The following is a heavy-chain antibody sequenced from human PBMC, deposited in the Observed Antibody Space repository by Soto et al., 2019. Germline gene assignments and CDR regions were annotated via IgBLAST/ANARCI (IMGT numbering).Heavy chain of an antibody. CDR1: GFTFSSYW. CDR3: AKVMKHCSVGVCWFFDL. Sequence: VQLVESGGGLVQPGGSLRLSCAASGFTFSSYWMSWVRQAPGKGLEWVANIKQDGSEKYYVDSVKGRFTISRDNAKNLLYLQMSSLSAEDTAVYYCAKVMKHCSVGVCWFFDLWGRGTLVTVSS. CDR2: IKQDGSEK. J-gene: IGHJ2*01. V-gene: IGHV3-7*03. D-gene: IGHD2-8*02.